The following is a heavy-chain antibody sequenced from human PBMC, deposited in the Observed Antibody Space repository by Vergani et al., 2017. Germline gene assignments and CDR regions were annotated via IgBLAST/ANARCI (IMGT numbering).Heavy chain of an antibody. CDR2: ISYDGSNK. D-gene: IGHD3-16*01. CDR1: GFTFSSYG. V-gene: IGHV3-30*18. CDR3: AKGLNYYYMDV. J-gene: IGHJ6*03. Sequence: QVQLVESGGGVAQPGRSLRLSCAASGFTFSSYGMHWVRQAPGKGLEWVAVISYDGSNKYYADSVKGRFTISRDNSKNTLYMQMNSLRAEDTAVYYCAKGLNYYYMDVWGKGTTVTVSS.